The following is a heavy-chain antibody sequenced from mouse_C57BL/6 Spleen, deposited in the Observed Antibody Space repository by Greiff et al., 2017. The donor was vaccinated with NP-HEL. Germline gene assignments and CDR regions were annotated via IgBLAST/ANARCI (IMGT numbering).Heavy chain of an antibody. Sequence: EGKMMESGGGLVKPGGSLKLSCAASGFTFSSYAMSWVRQTPEKRLEWVATISDGGSYTYYPDNAKNNLYLQMSHLKYEDTTMYYCARDLYGTTVPEYWGKGTTLAVSS. CDR3: ARDLYGTTVPEY. CDR1: GFTFSSYA. V-gene: IGHV5-4*01. D-gene: IGHD1-1*01. J-gene: IGHJ2*01. CDR2: ISDGGSYT.